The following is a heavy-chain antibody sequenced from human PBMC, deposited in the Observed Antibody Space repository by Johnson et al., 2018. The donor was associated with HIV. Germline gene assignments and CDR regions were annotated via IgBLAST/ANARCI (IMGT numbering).Heavy chain of an antibody. CDR3: TTGLYWNDAFDI. V-gene: IGHV3-13*01. Sequence: VQLVESGGGLIQPGGSLRLSCAASGFTFSSYDMHWVRQAPGKGLEWVSAIGTAGDTYYPGSVKGRFTISRDNSRNTLYLQMSSLKTEDTAVYYCTTGLYWNDAFDIWGQGTMVTVSS. D-gene: IGHD1-1*01. CDR2: IGTAGDT. J-gene: IGHJ3*02. CDR1: GFTFSSYD.